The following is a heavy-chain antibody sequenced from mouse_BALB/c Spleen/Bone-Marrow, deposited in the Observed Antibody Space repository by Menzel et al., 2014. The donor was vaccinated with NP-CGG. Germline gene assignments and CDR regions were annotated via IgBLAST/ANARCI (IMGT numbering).Heavy chain of an antibody. CDR2: ISSDGSAV. V-gene: IGHV5-17*02. CDR1: GFTFRSFG. J-gene: IGHJ2*01. Sequence: EVQRVESGGGLVQPGGSRKLSCAASGFTFRSFGMHWVRQAPEKGLEWVAYISSDGSAVYYADTVKGRFTISRDNPKNTLFLQMTSLRSEDTAMYYCTRGGNWDDFDYWGQGTTLTVSS. D-gene: IGHD4-1*01. CDR3: TRGGNWDDFDY.